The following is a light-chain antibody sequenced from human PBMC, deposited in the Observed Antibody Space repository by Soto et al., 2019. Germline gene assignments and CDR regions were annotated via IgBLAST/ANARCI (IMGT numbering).Light chain of an antibody. CDR3: QQYNNWPRT. CDR2: DAS. Sequence: VMTQSPATLSVSPGESATLSCRASQSISNNLAWYQQKPGQAPRLLMYDASTRATGIPDRFSGSGSGAEFTLTISSLQSEELAVYYCQQYNNWPRTFGQGTKVEVK. CDR1: QSISNN. V-gene: IGKV3-15*01. J-gene: IGKJ1*01.